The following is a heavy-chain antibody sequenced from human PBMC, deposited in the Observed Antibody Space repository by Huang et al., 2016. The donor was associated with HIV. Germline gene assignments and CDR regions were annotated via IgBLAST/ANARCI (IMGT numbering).Heavy chain of an antibody. Sequence: EVQLVQSGVEVKKPGESLKISCKGSGYNFMNYWIGWVRQMPGKGLEGMGIIYPGDSETSYSPSCQDQVTISVDKSISTAYLQWSSLKASDTAMYYCARRAATLGLYYFDYWGHGTLVTVSS. CDR1: GYNFMNYW. D-gene: IGHD2-15*01. V-gene: IGHV5-51*01. CDR2: IYPGDSET. J-gene: IGHJ4*01. CDR3: ARRAATLGLYYFDY.